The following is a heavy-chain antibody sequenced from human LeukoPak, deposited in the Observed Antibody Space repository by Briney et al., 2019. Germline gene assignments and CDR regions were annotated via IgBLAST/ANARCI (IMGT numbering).Heavy chain of an antibody. CDR1: GGSISGYS. CDR3: ARGHLGLSP. Sequence: SETLSLTCTVSGGSISGYSWTWIGQPPGQGLEWIGYFHNSRTTSYNPSLTGRGTISVDTALDQLSLKLTSVTAAATAVYYCARGHLGLSPWGQGTLVTVSS. CDR2: FHNSRTT. D-gene: IGHD3-10*01. V-gene: IGHV4-59*01. J-gene: IGHJ5*02.